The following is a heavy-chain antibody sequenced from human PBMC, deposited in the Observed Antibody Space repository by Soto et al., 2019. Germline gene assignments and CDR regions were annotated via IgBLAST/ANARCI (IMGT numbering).Heavy chain of an antibody. D-gene: IGHD3-9*01. Sequence: SETLSLTCAVYGGSFSGYYWSWIRQPPGKGLEWIGEINHSGSTNYNPSLNSRVTISVDTSKNQFSLKLSSVTAADTAVYYCARIPREYDILTGYYYYYMDVWGKGTTVTVSS. V-gene: IGHV4-34*01. J-gene: IGHJ6*03. CDR1: GGSFSGYY. CDR2: INHSGST. CDR3: ARIPREYDILTGYYYYYMDV.